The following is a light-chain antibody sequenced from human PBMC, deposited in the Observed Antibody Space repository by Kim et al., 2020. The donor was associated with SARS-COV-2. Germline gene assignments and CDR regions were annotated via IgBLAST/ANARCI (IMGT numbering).Light chain of an antibody. Sequence: EIVLTQSPATLSLSPGERATLSCRASQSVSNYLAWYQQKPGQAPRLLIFDASNRATGIPARFSGSGSGTDFTLTISSLEPEDFAVYYCQQRGNWPSLTFGGGTKVDIK. V-gene: IGKV3-11*01. CDR2: DAS. CDR1: QSVSNY. CDR3: QQRGNWPSLT. J-gene: IGKJ4*01.